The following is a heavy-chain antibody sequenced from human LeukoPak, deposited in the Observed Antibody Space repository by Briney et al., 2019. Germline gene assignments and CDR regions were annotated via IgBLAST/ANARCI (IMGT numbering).Heavy chain of an antibody. CDR2: INQSGTS. Sequence: PGGTLRLSCAASGFTFSSHGMNWVRQAPGKGLEWIGEINQSGTSNYNPSLKSRVTISMDTSRNQFSLKLSSVTAADTAVYYCARYSINYYDSSGYYYWGQGTLVTVSS. CDR1: GFTFSSHG. CDR3: ARYSINYYDSSGYYY. D-gene: IGHD3-22*01. J-gene: IGHJ4*02. V-gene: IGHV4-34*01.